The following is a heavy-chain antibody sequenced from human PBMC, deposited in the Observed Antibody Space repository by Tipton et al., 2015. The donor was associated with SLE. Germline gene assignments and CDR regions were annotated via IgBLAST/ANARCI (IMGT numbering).Heavy chain of an antibody. D-gene: IGHD3-9*01. CDR3: TSGILTGYAAFDI. CDR2: IYDSGSP. Sequence: TLSLTCSVSGVSITNSYWSWIRQPPGKGLEWIGNIYDSGSPNYNPSLKSRVTISVDTSKNQFSLKLSSVTAADTAVYYCTSGILTGYAAFDIWGPGTMVTVSS. V-gene: IGHV4-59*12. CDR1: GVSITNSY. J-gene: IGHJ3*02.